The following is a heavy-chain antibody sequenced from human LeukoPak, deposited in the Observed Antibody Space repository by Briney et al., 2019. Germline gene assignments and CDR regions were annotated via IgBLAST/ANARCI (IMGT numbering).Heavy chain of an antibody. Sequence: GGSLRLSCAASGFTFSDYYMSWIRQAPGKGLEWVSYISSSGSTIYYADSVKGRFTISRDNAKNSLYLQMNSLRAEDTAVYYCARVVEGGSYLWFDPWGQGTLVTVSS. CDR3: ARVVEGGSYLWFDP. CDR1: GFTFSDYY. V-gene: IGHV3-11*01. D-gene: IGHD1-26*01. J-gene: IGHJ5*02. CDR2: ISSSGSTI.